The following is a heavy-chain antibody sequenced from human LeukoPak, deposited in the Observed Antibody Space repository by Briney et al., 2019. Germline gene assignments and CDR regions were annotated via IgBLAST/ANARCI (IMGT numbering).Heavy chain of an antibody. CDR2: ISSSSSTI. Sequence: GGSLRLSCAASGFTFSSYSMNWVRQAPGKGLEWVSYISSSSSTIYYADSVKGRFTISRDNAKNSLYLQMSSLRAEDTAVYYCARRSYYGSGSYYSYWGQGTLVTVSS. CDR3: ARRSYYGSGSYYSY. D-gene: IGHD3-10*01. J-gene: IGHJ4*02. CDR1: GFTFSSYS. V-gene: IGHV3-48*01.